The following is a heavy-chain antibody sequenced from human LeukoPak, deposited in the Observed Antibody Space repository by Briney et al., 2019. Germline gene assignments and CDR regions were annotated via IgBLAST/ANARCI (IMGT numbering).Heavy chain of an antibody. CDR2: INPNSGGT. CDR1: GYTFTGYY. J-gene: IGHJ4*02. CDR3: ARVRGGTVGATPFDY. V-gene: IGHV1-2*02. D-gene: IGHD1-26*01. Sequence: ASVKVSCKASGYTFTGYYMHWVRQAPGQGLEWMGWINPNSGGTNYAQKFQGRVTMTRDTSISTAYMELSRLRSDDTAVYYCARVRGGTVGATPFDYWGQGTLVTVSS.